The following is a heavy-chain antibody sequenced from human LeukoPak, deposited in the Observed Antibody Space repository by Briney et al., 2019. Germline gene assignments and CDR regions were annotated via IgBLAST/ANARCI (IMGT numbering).Heavy chain of an antibody. V-gene: IGHV3-21*06. J-gene: IGHJ6*03. CDR2: ISSSSSYI. CDR1: GFTFSDNG. Sequence: PGGSLRLSCAASGFTFSDNGMHWVRQAPGKGLEWVSSISSSSSYIYYTDSVKGRFTISRNNAKNSLYLQMNSLRAEDTAVYYCARASWPLGSYYMDVWGKGTTVTISS. CDR3: ARASWPLGSYYMDV. D-gene: IGHD3-10*01.